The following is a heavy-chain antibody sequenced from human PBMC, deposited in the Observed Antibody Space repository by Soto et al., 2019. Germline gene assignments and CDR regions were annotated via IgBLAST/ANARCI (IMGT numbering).Heavy chain of an antibody. CDR2: IIPIFNTP. CDR3: ASRPRNGYNR. D-gene: IGHD5-12*01. V-gene: IGHV1-69*01. Sequence: QVQLVQSGAELKKPGSSVKVSCKSSGGTFSNYAVSWVRQVPGQGLEWMGGIIPIFNTPNYAQKFQGRATFTADESTGTAYMELSSLRSEDTAVYYCASRPRNGYNRWGQGTLVTVSS. CDR1: GGTFSNYA. J-gene: IGHJ4*02.